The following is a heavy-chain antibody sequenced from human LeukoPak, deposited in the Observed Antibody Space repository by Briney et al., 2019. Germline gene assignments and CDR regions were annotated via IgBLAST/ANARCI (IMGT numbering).Heavy chain of an antibody. CDR2: MNPNSGNT. V-gene: IGHV1-8*01. CDR3: ARGSNYYGSGSYYMAYYYMDV. Sequence: GASVKVSCKASGYTFTSYDINWVRQATGQGLEWMGWMNPNSGNTGYAQKFQGRVTMTRNTSISTAYMELSSLRSEDTAVYYCARGSNYYGSGSYYMAYYYMDVWGKGTTVTISS. D-gene: IGHD3-10*01. CDR1: GYTFTSYD. J-gene: IGHJ6*03.